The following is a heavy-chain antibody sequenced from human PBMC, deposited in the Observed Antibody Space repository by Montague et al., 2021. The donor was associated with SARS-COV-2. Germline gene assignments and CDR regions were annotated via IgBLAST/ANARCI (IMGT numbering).Heavy chain of an antibody. D-gene: IGHD3-10*01. CDR1: GDSITNHY. J-gene: IGHJ4*02. Sequence: SETLSLTCSVSGDSITNHYWSWIRQPAGKGLEWIGRMHSTGKTNSSPFFSSRLTMSADTSKNQFSLKLTSVTAADTAIYFCARDRFDFGAGRQGTIDFWGQGTLVTVSS. CDR3: ARDRFDFGAGRQGTIDF. V-gene: IGHV4-4*07. CDR2: MHSTGKT.